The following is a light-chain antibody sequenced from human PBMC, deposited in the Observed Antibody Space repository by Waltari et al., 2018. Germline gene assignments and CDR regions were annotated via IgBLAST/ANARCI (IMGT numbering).Light chain of an antibody. CDR1: RDITNF. Sequence: DIQMTQSPASLSASVGDRVDITCQATRDITNFLSWFQQKSGRTPRLLIYEASILDTGVPSRFSGRGSGTHFTLTINDVQPEDSATYFCHQYDDVPITFGQVTRLDI. CDR3: HQYDDVPIT. V-gene: IGKV1-33*01. CDR2: EAS. J-gene: IGKJ5*01.